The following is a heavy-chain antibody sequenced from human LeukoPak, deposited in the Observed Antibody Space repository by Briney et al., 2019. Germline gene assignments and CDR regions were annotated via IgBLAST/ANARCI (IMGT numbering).Heavy chain of an antibody. CDR2: IKQGGSEK. J-gene: IGHJ4*02. D-gene: IGHD6-13*01. Sequence: GGSLRLSCVVSGFTFSSYWMSWVRQAPGKGLAWVAHIKQGGSEKYYVDSVKGRFTISRDDAKNSLYLQMNSLRAEDTAVYYCARDEGNIAAAGNIDYWGQGTLVTVSS. CDR3: ARDEGNIAAAGNIDY. CDR1: GFTFSSYW. V-gene: IGHV3-7*01.